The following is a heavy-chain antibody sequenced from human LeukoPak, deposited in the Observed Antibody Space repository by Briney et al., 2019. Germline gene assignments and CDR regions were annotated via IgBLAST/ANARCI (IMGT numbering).Heavy chain of an antibody. CDR1: GVSISSHF. CDR2: IYYSGSS. CDR3: ARLLPPYYDSSGYAYYFDY. Sequence: ASETLSLTCTVSGVSISSHFWSWIRQPPGKGLEWIGYIYYSGSSNYNPSLKSRVTISVDTSKNQFSLKLSSVTAADTAVYYCARLLPPYYDSSGYAYYFDYWGQGTLVTVSS. V-gene: IGHV4-59*08. D-gene: IGHD3-22*01. J-gene: IGHJ4*02.